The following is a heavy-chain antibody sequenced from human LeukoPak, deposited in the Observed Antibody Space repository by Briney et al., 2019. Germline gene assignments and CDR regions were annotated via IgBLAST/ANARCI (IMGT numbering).Heavy chain of an antibody. D-gene: IGHD7-27*01. CDR3: AKDGGLWVSAHWGDS. CDR1: GFIFSNYG. V-gene: IGHV3-23*01. J-gene: IGHJ4*02. Sequence: GSLRLSCAASGFIFSNYGMNWVRQAPGKGLKWVSTITTGGPNTYYADSVKGRFTVSRDDSKNTLYLQMNSLRAEDTAVYYCAKDGGLWVSAHWGDSWGRGTLVTVSS. CDR2: ITTGGPNT.